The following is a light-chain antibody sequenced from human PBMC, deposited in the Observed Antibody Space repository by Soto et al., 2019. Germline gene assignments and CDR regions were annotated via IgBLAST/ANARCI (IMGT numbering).Light chain of an antibody. V-gene: IGLV2-14*01. CDR3: SSYTSSSTLYV. J-gene: IGLJ1*01. CDR1: SSDVGGYNY. CDR2: DVC. Sequence: QSALTQPASVSGSPGQSITISCTGTSSDVGGYNYVSWYQQHPGNAPKLMIYDVCNRPSGVSNRFSGSKSGNTASLTISGLQAEDEADYYCSSYTSSSTLYVFGTGTKVTVL.